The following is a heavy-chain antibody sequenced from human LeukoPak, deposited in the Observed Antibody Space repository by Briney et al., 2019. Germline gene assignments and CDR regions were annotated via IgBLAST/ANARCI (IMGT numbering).Heavy chain of an antibody. CDR2: ISGSGGST. Sequence: GGSLRLSCAASGFTFSSYAMSWVRQAPGKGLEWVSAISGSGGSTYYADSVKGRFTISRDNSKNTLYLQMNSLRAEDTAVYYCAKTLEWFYYYYYMDVWGKGTTVTVSS. J-gene: IGHJ6*03. CDR1: GFTFSSYA. CDR3: AKTLEWFYYYYYMDV. V-gene: IGHV3-23*01. D-gene: IGHD3-3*01.